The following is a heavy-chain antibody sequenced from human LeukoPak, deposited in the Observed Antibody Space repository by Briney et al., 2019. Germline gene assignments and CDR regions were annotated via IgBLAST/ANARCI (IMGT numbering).Heavy chain of an antibody. CDR3: ARDQVECTGGTCQSRVGFDF. CDR1: GDSISNGVKY. D-gene: IGHD2-8*02. Sequence: SETLSLTCTVSGDSISNGVKYWGWIRQHPGRGLEWIGYIYHSGRSYYNPSLKSRITMSVDTSKNQFSLNLSSVTAADTAVYYRARDQVECTGGTCQSRVGFDFWGQGTLVTVSS. CDR2: IYHSGRS. J-gene: IGHJ4*02. V-gene: IGHV4-31*03.